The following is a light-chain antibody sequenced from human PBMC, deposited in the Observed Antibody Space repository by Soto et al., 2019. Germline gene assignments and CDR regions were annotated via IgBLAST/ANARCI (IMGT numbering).Light chain of an antibody. CDR3: QQYGSSPVT. V-gene: IGKV3-20*01. J-gene: IGKJ1*01. CDR1: QSVSSSY. Sequence: EIVLTQSPAILSLSPGERSTLSCMGSQSVSSSYLAWYQQKPGQAPRLLIYGASSRATGIPDRFSGSGSGTDFTLTISRLEPEDFAVYYCQQYGSSPVTFGQGTKVDIK. CDR2: GAS.